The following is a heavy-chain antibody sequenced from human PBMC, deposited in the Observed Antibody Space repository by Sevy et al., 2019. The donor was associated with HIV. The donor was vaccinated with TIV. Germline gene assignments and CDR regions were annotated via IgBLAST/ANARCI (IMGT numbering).Heavy chain of an antibody. CDR2: IKQDGSEK. CDR3: ARSGGSYDYGMDV. J-gene: IGHJ6*02. D-gene: IGHD1-26*01. Sequence: GGSLRLSCAASEFTFSSYWMSWVRQAPGKGLEWVANIKQDGSEKYNVDSVKGRFTISRENAKNSLYLQMNSLRAEDTAVYYCARSGGSYDYGMDVWGQGTTVTVSS. V-gene: IGHV3-7*01. CDR1: EFTFSSYW.